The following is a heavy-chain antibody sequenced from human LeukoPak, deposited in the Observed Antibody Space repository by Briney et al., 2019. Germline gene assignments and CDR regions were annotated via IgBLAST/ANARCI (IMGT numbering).Heavy chain of an antibody. V-gene: IGHV3-7*01. Sequence: SGGSLRLSCAASGFTFSGHSMTWVRQAPGKGLEWVANINLDGSERFYVDFVKGRFTISRDNADNSMYPQMNSLRAEDTAVYYCGRVIAGAIDYWGQGTLVTVSS. CDR3: GRVIAGAIDY. CDR2: INLDGSER. J-gene: IGHJ4*02. CDR1: GFTFSGHS. D-gene: IGHD6-13*01.